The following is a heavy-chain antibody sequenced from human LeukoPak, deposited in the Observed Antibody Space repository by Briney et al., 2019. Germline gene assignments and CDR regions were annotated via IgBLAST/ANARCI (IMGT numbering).Heavy chain of an antibody. CDR1: GFTFSSYG. CDR3: ARGGYYDSSGYYYHY. D-gene: IGHD3-22*01. Sequence: PGGSLRLSCAASGFTFSSYGMHWVRQAPGKGLEWVAVIWYDGSNKYYADSVKGRFTIPRDNSKNTLYLQMNSLRAEDTAVYYCARGGYYDSSGYYYHYWGQGTLVTVSS. V-gene: IGHV3-33*01. CDR2: IWYDGSNK. J-gene: IGHJ4*02.